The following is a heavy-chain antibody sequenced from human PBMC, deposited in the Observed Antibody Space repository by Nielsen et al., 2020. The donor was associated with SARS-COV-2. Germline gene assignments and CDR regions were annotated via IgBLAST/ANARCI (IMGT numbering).Heavy chain of an antibody. CDR2: INPSGGST. CDR1: GYTFTSYY. Sequence: ASVKVSCKASGYTFTSYYMHWVRQAPGQGLEWMGIINPSGGSTSYAQKFQGRVTMTEDTSTDTAYMELSSLRSEDTAVYYCTTDPTGGMDVWGQGTTVTVSS. CDR3: TTDPTGGMDV. D-gene: IGHD4-17*01. J-gene: IGHJ6*02. V-gene: IGHV1-46*01.